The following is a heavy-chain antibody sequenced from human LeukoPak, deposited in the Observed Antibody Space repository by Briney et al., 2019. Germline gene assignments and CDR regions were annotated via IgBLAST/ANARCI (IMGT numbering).Heavy chain of an antibody. CDR3: ARVFTMIVVVDY. CDR1: GFTFSTYA. D-gene: IGHD3-22*01. CDR2: ITGSGGAT. J-gene: IGHJ4*02. V-gene: IGHV3-23*01. Sequence: GGSLRLSCAASGFTFSTYAVNWVRQAPGKGLEWVSAITGSGGATYYADSVKGRFTISRDDAKNSLYLQMNSLRAEDTAVYYCARVFTMIVVVDYWGQGTLVTVSS.